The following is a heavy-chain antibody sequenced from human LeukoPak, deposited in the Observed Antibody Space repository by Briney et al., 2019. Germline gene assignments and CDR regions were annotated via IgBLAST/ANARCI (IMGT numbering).Heavy chain of an antibody. CDR1: GFTFSSYS. CDR3: AREGGAAAGLYYFDY. J-gene: IGHJ4*02. CDR2: ISSSSSYI. Sequence: GGSLRLSCAASGFTFSSYSMNWVRQAPGKGLEWVSSISSSSSYIYYADSVKGRFTISRDNAKNSLYLQMNSLRAEDTAVYYCAREGGAAAGLYYFDYWGRGTLVTVSS. V-gene: IGHV3-21*01. D-gene: IGHD6-13*01.